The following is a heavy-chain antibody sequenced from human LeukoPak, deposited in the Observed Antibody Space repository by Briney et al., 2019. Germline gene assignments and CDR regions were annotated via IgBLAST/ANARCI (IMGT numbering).Heavy chain of an antibody. CDR3: ARRFDS. V-gene: IGHV3-43*01. Sequence: PGGSLRLSCAASGFTFDDYTMHWVRQAPGKGLEWVSLISWDGGSTYYADSVKGRFTISRDNAKNSLYLQMNSLRAEDTAVYYCARRFDSWGQGTLVTVSS. CDR2: ISWDGGST. CDR1: GFTFDDYT. J-gene: IGHJ4*02.